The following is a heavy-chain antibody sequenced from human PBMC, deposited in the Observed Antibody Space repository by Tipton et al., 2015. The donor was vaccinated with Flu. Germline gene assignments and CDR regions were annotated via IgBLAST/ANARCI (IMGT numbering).Heavy chain of an antibody. CDR1: GIPFRTYG. Sequence: SLRLSCAATGIPFRTYGMSWFRQAPGKGLEWLCCVSNTGDYTYYADSVQGRFTISRDNSESTLYLQMNNLRAEDTAMYYCAKDRNGEGYFDYWGQGALVSVSS. J-gene: IGHJ4*02. CDR2: VSNTGDYT. D-gene: IGHD4-17*01. CDR3: AKDRNGEGYFDY. V-gene: IGHV3-23*01.